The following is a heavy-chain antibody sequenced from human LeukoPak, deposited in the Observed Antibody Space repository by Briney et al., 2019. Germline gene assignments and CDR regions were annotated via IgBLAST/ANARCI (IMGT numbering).Heavy chain of an antibody. V-gene: IGHV3-7*04. CDR1: GFPLSSYW. CDR3: TRVGYIDEGIDY. J-gene: IGHJ4*02. CDR2: IKQDGSKK. Sequence: PGGSLRLSCVASGFPLSSYWMTWVRLAPGKGLEWVANIKQDGSKKSYVDSVKGRFTISRDNAKNSLYLQMNSLRAEDTAIYYCTRVGYIDEGIDYWGQGTLVTVSS. D-gene: IGHD5-24*01.